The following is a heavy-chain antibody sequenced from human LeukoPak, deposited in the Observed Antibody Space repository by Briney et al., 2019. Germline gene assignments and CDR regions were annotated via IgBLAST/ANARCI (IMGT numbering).Heavy chain of an antibody. D-gene: IGHD2-2*01. CDR1: GGSISSGSYY. CDR3: ARGAPPYANPIYD. CDR2: IYTSGST. J-gene: IGHJ4*02. V-gene: IGHV4-61*02. Sequence: SETMSLTSTVSGGSISSGSYYWGWIRQPAGRGLEWIGRIYTSGSTNYNPSLKSRVTISVDTSKNQFSLKLISVNAADTALYYSARGAPPYANPIYDWGQGTLVSVSS.